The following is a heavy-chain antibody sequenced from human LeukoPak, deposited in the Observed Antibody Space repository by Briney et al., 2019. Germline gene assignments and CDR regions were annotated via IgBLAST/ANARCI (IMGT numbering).Heavy chain of an antibody. J-gene: IGHJ3*02. CDR1: GYTFTGYY. V-gene: IGHV1-2*02. Sequence: ASVKVSCKASGYTFTGYYMHWVRQAPGQGLEWMGWINPNSGGTNYAQRFQGRVTMTRDTSISTAYMELRRLRSDDTAVYYCARGGRWELPRPYAFDIWGQGTMVTVSS. CDR3: ARGGRWELPRPYAFDI. D-gene: IGHD1-26*01. CDR2: INPNSGGT.